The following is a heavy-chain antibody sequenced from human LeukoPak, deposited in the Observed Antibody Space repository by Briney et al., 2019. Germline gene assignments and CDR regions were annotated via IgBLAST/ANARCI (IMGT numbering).Heavy chain of an antibody. CDR3: ARGSSVLRYFDWSNPNWYFDL. J-gene: IGHJ2*01. D-gene: IGHD3-9*01. Sequence: GASVKVSCKASGYTFTGYYMHWVRQAPGQGLEWMGWINPNSGGTNYAQKFQGWVTMTRDTSISTAYMELSRLRSDDTAVYYCARGSSVLRYFDWSNPNWYFDLWGRGTLVTVSS. V-gene: IGHV1-2*04. CDR1: GYTFTGYY. CDR2: INPNSGGT.